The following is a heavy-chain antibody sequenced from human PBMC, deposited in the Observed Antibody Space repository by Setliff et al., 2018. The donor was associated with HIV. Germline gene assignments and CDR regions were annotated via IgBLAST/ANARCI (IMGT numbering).Heavy chain of an antibody. CDR1: GDSVSSNSAA. CDR2: TYFRYKWYY. Sequence: SQTLSLTCAISGDSVSSNSAAWNWIRQSPARGLEWLGRTYFRYKWYYNYAESVKSRITINPDTSKNQFSLQLNSVTPEDTAVYYCARGSYGSVLLWGQGTLVTVSS. CDR3: ARGSYGSVLL. J-gene: IGHJ4*02. D-gene: IGHD6-19*01. V-gene: IGHV6-1*01.